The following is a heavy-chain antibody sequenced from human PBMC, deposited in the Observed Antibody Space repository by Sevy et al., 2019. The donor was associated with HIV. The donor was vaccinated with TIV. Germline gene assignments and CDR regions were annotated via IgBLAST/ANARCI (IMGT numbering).Heavy chain of an antibody. Sequence: GGSLRLSCRVSGFSFQYSMNWVRQDPGKGLEWVSSISSSSNYIYYADSLKGRFTVSRDNAKNSVYLQMNSLRAEDTAVYYCARDRRERSYDSSGYSDAFDIWGQGTLVTVSS. J-gene: IGHJ3*02. V-gene: IGHV3-21*01. D-gene: IGHD3-22*01. CDR2: ISSSSNYI. CDR3: ARDRRERSYDSSGYSDAFDI. CDR1: GFSFQYS.